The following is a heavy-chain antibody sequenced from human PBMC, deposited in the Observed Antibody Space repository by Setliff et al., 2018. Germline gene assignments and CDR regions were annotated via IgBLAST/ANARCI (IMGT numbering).Heavy chain of an antibody. CDR1: GGTFSSYA. V-gene: IGHV1-69*05. D-gene: IGHD3-3*01. J-gene: IGHJ5*02. CDR3: ARLEQFLEWPWFDP. CDR2: IIPIFGTA. Sequence: SVKVSCKASGGTFSSYAISWVRQAPGQGLEWMGGIIPIFGTANYAQKFQGRVTITRDTSASTAYMELSSLRSEDTAVYYCARLEQFLEWPWFDPWGQGTLVTVSS.